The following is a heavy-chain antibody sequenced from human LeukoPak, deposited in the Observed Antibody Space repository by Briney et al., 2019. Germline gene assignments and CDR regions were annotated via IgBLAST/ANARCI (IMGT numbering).Heavy chain of an antibody. CDR3: ARERVGAPPVLGWDSYHYMDV. Sequence: PGRSLRLSCAASGFTFSDYYMSWIRQAPGKGLEWISYISGSSTAIDHADSVKGRFTISRDNAKNSLYLQINSLRADDTAVYYCARERVGAPPVLGWDSYHYMDVWGRGTTVTVSS. J-gene: IGHJ6*03. V-gene: IGHV3-11*01. CDR2: ISGSSTAI. CDR1: GFTFSDYY. D-gene: IGHD2-2*01.